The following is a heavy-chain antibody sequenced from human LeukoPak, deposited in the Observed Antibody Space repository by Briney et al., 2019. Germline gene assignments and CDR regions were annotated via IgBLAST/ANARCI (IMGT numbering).Heavy chain of an antibody. CDR3: ARGGGTYYDFWSGSPKSYYFDY. J-gene: IGHJ4*02. D-gene: IGHD3-3*01. V-gene: IGHV1-8*02. CDR1: GYTFTGYY. CDR2: MNPNSGNT. Sequence: ASVKVSCKASGYTFTGYYIHWVRQATGQGLEWMGWMNPNSGNTGYAQKFQGRVTMTRNTSISTAYMELSSLRSEDTAVYYCARGGGTYYDFWSGSPKSYYFDYWGQGTLVTVSS.